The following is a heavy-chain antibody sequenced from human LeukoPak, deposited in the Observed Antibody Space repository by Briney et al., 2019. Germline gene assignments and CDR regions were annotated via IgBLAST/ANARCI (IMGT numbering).Heavy chain of an antibody. CDR2: IYHSGST. Sequence: PSETLSLTCTVSGDSISSSSYYWGWIRQPPGKGLEWIGSIYHSGSTYYNPSLKSRVTISVDTSKNQLSLKLSSVTAADTAVYYCARDGRDRPYASDIWGQGTMVTVSS. CDR3: ARDGRDRPYASDI. D-gene: IGHD1-26*01. V-gene: IGHV4-39*07. CDR1: GDSISSSSYY. J-gene: IGHJ3*02.